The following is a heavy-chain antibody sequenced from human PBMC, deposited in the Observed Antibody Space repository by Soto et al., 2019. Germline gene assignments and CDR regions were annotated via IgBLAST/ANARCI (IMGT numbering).Heavy chain of an antibody. CDR2: VYHSGST. J-gene: IGHJ4*02. D-gene: IGHD6-19*01. CDR3: ARAVAGIPYLDS. Sequence: QVQLQESGPGLVQPSGTLSLTCAVSSGSITSSNWWSWVRQPPGRGLEWIGEVYHSGSTTYNPSLKNRVTMSVAKSKNQFSLKLSSVTAADTAVYYCARAVAGIPYLDSWGQGILVTVSS. CDR1: SGSITSSNW. V-gene: IGHV4-4*02.